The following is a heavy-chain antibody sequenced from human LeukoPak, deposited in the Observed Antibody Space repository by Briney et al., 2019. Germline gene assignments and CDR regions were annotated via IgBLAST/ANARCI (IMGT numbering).Heavy chain of an antibody. J-gene: IGHJ4*02. Sequence: EASVKVSCTASGGTFSSYAISWVRQAPGQGLEWMGGIIPIFGTANYAQKFQGRVTITADESTSTAYMELSSLRSEDTAVYYCARDLRIAVAGTGFFDYWGQGTLVTVSS. D-gene: IGHD6-19*01. V-gene: IGHV1-69*13. CDR3: ARDLRIAVAGTGFFDY. CDR1: GGTFSSYA. CDR2: IIPIFGTA.